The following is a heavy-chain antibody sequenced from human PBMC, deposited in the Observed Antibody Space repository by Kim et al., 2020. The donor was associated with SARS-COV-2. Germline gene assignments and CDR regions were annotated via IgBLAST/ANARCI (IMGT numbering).Heavy chain of an antibody. D-gene: IGHD3-3*01. CDR3: AIGGFYEFWRGDLNDYSYY. J-gene: IGHJ6*01. Sequence: ASVKVSCKASGYTFTSYAMHWVRQAPGQRLEWMGWVNAGNGNTKYSQKFQGRVTITRDTSESTAYMELSSLRSEDTAVYYFAIGGFYEFWRGDLNDYSYY. CDR2: VNAGNGNT. CDR1: GYTFTSYA. V-gene: IGHV1-3*01.